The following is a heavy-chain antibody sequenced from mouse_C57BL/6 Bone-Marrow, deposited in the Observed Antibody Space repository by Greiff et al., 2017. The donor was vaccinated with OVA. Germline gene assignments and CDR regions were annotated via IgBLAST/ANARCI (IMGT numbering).Heavy chain of an antibody. V-gene: IGHV6-3*01. Sequence: DVKLVESGGGLVQPGGSMKLSCVASGFTFSNYWMNWVRQSPEKGLEWVAQIRLKSDNYATHYAESVKGRFTISRDDSKSSVYLQMNNLRAEDTGMYYCTELGRGFPFAYWGQGTLVTVSA. CDR1: GFTFSNYW. CDR2: IRLKSDNYAT. J-gene: IGHJ3*01. D-gene: IGHD4-1*01. CDR3: TELGRGFPFAY.